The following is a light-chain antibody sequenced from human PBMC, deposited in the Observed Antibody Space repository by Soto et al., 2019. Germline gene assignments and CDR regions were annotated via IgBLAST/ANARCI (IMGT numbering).Light chain of an antibody. Sequence: EIVLTQSQATLSLSPGERATLSCRASQSVSSYLAWYQQKPGQAPRLLIYGASTRATGIPARFSGSGSGTEFSLTISSLQSEDFAVYYCQQYNDWPPLTFGGGTKVDIK. J-gene: IGKJ4*01. V-gene: IGKV3-15*01. CDR3: QQYNDWPPLT. CDR1: QSVSSY. CDR2: GAS.